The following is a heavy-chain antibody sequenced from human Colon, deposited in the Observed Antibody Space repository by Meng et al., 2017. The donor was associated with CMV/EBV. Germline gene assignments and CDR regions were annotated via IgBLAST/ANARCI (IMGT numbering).Heavy chain of an antibody. CDR3: AREHSSGWYYFDY. Sequence: GESLKISCAASGFSFNDYSMSWIRQAPGKGLEWISYISSSGRTIYYADSVRGRFTISRDNARNSLFLQMNTLRAEDTAVYYCAREHSSGWYYFDYWGQGTLVTVSS. D-gene: IGHD6-19*01. CDR2: ISSSGRTI. CDR1: GFSFNDYS. J-gene: IGHJ4*02. V-gene: IGHV3-11*01.